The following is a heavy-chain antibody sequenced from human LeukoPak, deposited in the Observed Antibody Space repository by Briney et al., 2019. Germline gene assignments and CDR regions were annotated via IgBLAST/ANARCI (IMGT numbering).Heavy chain of an antibody. Sequence: GGSLRLSCAASGFTFSSYSMNWVRQAPGKGLEWVSSISSSSSYIYYADSVKGRFTISRDNAKNSLYLQMNSLRAEDTAVYYCAREVEMATILDYWGQGTLVTVSS. V-gene: IGHV3-21*01. D-gene: IGHD5-24*01. CDR3: AREVEMATILDY. CDR2: ISSSSSYI. CDR1: GFTFSSYS. J-gene: IGHJ4*02.